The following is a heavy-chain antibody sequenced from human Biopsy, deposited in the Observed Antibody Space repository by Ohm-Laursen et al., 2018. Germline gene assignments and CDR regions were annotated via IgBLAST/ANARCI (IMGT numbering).Heavy chain of an antibody. J-gene: IGHJ4*02. CDR3: ARDLK. CDR1: GFTFSGFS. Sequence: SLRLSCAASGFTFSGFSMNWVRQAPGKGLEWVSSISASGNHIYYTDSVKGRFTVSRDNGKNSVYLQMNSLRAEDTGIYYCARDLKWGQGTLVTVSS. CDR2: ISASGNHI. V-gene: IGHV3-21*01.